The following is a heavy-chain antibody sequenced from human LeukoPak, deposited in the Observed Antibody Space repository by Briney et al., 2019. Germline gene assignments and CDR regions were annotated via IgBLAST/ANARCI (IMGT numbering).Heavy chain of an antibody. CDR1: GGTFSSYA. CDR2: IISIVGTA. V-gene: IGHV1-69*13. D-gene: IGHD3-9*01. Sequence: ASVKVSCKASGGTFSSYAISWVRQAPGQGLEWMGGIISIVGTANYAQKFQGRVTITADESTSTAYMELSSLRSEDTAVYYCARTYDILTGYYEYYYGMDVWGQGTTVTVSS. CDR3: ARTYDILTGYYEYYYGMDV. J-gene: IGHJ6*02.